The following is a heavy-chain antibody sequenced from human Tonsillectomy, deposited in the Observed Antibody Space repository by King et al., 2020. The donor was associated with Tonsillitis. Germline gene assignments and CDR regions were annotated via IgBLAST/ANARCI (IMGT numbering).Heavy chain of an antibody. CDR2: IRYDGSNK. D-gene: IGHD1-1*01. CDR1: GFTFSSYG. Sequence: VQLVESRGGVVQPGGSLRLSCAASGFTFSSYGMHWVRQAPGKGLEWVAFIRYDGSNKYYADSVKGRFTISRDNSKNTLYLQMNSLRAEDTAVYYCAKDFETTGTTGWFDPWGQGTLVTVSS. CDR3: AKDFETTGTTGWFDP. V-gene: IGHV3-30*02. J-gene: IGHJ5*02.